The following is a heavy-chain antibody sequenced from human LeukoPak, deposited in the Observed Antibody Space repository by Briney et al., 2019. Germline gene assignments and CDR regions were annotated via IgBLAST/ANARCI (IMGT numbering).Heavy chain of an antibody. D-gene: IGHD4-17*01. CDR2: ILHDGSTK. J-gene: IGHJ4*02. CDR3: ARDSTLYNDYAPLDY. CDR1: GFTFSSYW. Sequence: HPGGSLRLSCAASGFTFSSYWMSWVRQAPGKGLEWVAVILHDGSTKYYADSVKGRFTISRDNSKNTVHLQMNSLRAEDTAVYYCARDSTLYNDYAPLDYWGQGTLVTVSS. V-gene: IGHV3-30-3*01.